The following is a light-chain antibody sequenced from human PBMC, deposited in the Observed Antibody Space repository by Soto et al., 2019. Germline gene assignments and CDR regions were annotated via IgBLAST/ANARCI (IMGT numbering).Light chain of an antibody. CDR1: SSDVGSYNL. V-gene: IGLV2-23*01. J-gene: IGLJ1*01. Sequence: SALTQPASMSGSPGQSITISCTGTSSDVGSYNLVSWYQHHPGEAPKLIIYDANKRPSGISNRFSGSKSGNTASLTISGLQAEDEADYYCCSYAGSTTFYVFGIGTKVTVL. CDR2: DAN. CDR3: CSYAGSTTFYV.